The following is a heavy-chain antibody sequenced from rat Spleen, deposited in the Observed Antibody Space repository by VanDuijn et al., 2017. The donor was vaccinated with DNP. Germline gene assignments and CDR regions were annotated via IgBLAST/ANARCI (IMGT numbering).Heavy chain of an antibody. J-gene: IGHJ2*01. Sequence: EVQLVESGGGLVQPGRSLKLSCAASGFTFSNYGMAWVRQAPKKGLEWVATITASSGTTYYRDSVKGRFTISRDNVENTVYLQMNSLRSEDTATYYCASWNPIASISTSNYWGQGVMVTVSS. CDR1: GFTFSNYG. V-gene: IGHV5S13*01. D-gene: IGHD1-2*01. CDR3: ASWNPIASISTSNY. CDR2: ITASSGTT.